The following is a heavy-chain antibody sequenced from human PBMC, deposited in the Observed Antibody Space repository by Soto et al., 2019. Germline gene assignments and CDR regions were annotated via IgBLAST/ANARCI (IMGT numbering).Heavy chain of an antibody. CDR3: ARDRLRLGELSLLGYFDY. CDR2: IKSYHGGGT. J-gene: IGHJ4*02. CDR1: GVSFTNAW. D-gene: IGHD3-16*02. Sequence: GGSLRLSCEVSGVSFTNAWMNWVRQAPGKGLEWVGRIKSYHGGGTDYAAPVKGRFTISRDDSKNTLSVEMDSLRAEDTAVYYCARDRLRLGELSLLGYFDYWGQGTLVTVSS. V-gene: IGHV3-15*07.